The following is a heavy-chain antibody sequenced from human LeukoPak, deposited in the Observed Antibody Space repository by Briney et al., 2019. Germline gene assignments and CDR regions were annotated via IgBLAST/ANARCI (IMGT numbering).Heavy chain of an antibody. CDR2: ISGGGGTT. V-gene: IGHV3-23*01. CDR1: GVTFSCYA. D-gene: IGHD6-19*01. J-gene: IGHJ4*02. CDR3: AKESRTIAVAGADY. Sequence: HGVSLRLSCAASGVTFSCYAMSWVRQAPGKGLEWVTAISGGGGTTYYADSVKGRFTISRDNSKNMLYLQMNSLRAEDTAVYYCAKESRTIAVAGADYWGQGTLVTVSS.